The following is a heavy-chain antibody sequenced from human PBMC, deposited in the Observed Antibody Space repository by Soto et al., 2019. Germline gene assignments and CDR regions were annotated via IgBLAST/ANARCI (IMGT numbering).Heavy chain of an antibody. CDR3: ATSYGSGYLAFDY. Sequence: QVQLVQSGAEVKRPGSSVKVSCKASGDTFNFYSINWVRQAPGLGLEWMGRVNPIVSMSNYAQRFQGRVTMTADKSTSTAYMELSGLRSEDTAIYYCATSYGSGYLAFDYWGQGAMVTVSS. D-gene: IGHD3-10*01. CDR2: VNPIVSMS. CDR1: GDTFNFYS. V-gene: IGHV1-69*04. J-gene: IGHJ4*02.